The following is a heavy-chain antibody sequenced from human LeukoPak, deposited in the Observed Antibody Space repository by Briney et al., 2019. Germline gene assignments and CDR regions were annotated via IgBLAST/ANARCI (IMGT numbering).Heavy chain of an antibody. V-gene: IGHV3-30*18. CDR1: GFTFSSYG. CDR2: ISYDGSKK. Sequence: PGGSLRLSCASSGFTFSSYGMHWVRQAPGKGLEWVAVISYDGSKKYYADSVKGRFTISRDNSKNTLYLQMNSLRADDTAVYYCAKGLRYSDNWGQGTLVTVSS. CDR3: AKGLRYSDN. J-gene: IGHJ4*02. D-gene: IGHD3-9*01.